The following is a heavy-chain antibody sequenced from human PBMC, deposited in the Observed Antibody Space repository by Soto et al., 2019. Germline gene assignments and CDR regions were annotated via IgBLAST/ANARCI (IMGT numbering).Heavy chain of an antibody. CDR2: ISYDGSNK. CDR1: GFTFSTYG. CDR3: AKGAHDYGSGSYGDY. J-gene: IGHJ4*02. V-gene: IGHV3-30*18. D-gene: IGHD3-10*01. Sequence: QVQLVESGGGVVQPGRSLRLSCAASGFTFSTYGMHWVRQAPGKGLEWVAVISYDGSNKYYADSVKGRFTISRDNSKNPLYLQMNSLRAEDTAVYYCAKGAHDYGSGSYGDYWGQGTLVTVSS.